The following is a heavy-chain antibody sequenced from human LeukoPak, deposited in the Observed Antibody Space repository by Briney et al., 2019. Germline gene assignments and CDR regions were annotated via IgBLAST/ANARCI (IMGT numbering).Heavy chain of an antibody. Sequence: ASVKVSCKVYGYTFTSNGISWVRHPPGHGIEWMGWISTFNGKTNYAKKPQGRLTMTTDTSTSTAYMELRSLRSDDTAVYYCARNRGFESGDAFFDYWGQGTLVTVSS. V-gene: IGHV1-18*01. D-gene: IGHD7-27*01. CDR3: ARNRGFESGDAFFDY. J-gene: IGHJ4*02. CDR1: GYTFTSNG. CDR2: ISTFNGKT.